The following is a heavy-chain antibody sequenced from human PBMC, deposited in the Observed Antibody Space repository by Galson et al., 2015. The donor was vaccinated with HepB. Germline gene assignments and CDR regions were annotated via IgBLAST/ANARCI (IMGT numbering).Heavy chain of an antibody. V-gene: IGHV3-64*02. Sequence: SLRLSCAASGFTFSSYAMHWVRQAPGKGLEYVSAISSNGGSTYYADSVKGRFTISRDNSKNTLHLQMGSLRAEDMAVYYCARGYCSSTSCLFDYWGQGTLVTVSS. CDR2: ISSNGGST. D-gene: IGHD2-2*01. CDR1: GFTFSSYA. CDR3: ARGYCSSTSCLFDY. J-gene: IGHJ4*02.